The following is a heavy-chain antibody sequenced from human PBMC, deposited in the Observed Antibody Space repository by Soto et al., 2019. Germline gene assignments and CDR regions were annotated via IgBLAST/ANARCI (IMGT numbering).Heavy chain of an antibody. V-gene: IGHV1-8*01. Sequence: ASVKVSCKASGYTFTSYDINWVRQATGQGLEWMGWMNPNSGNTGYAQKFQGRVTMTRNTSISTAYMELSSLRSEDTAVYYCARSLTDYYDSSGYADAFDIWGQGTMVTVSS. CDR1: GYTFTSYD. CDR2: MNPNSGNT. CDR3: ARSLTDYYDSSGYADAFDI. D-gene: IGHD3-22*01. J-gene: IGHJ3*02.